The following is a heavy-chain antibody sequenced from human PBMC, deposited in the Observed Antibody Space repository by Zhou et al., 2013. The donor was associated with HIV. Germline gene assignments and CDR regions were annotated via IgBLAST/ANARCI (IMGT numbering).Heavy chain of an antibody. CDR3: VRVFFDRGDY. J-gene: IGHJ4*02. D-gene: IGHD3-9*01. V-gene: IGHV1-18*01. CDR2: ISGNNGNT. CDR1: GYTFNSYY. Sequence: QVHLVQSGAEVKKPGASVKVSCKASGYTFNSYYISWVRQAPGRGLEWMGWISGNNGNTKYAQKFQGRVTMTTDTSTSTAYMEVRSLRSDDTAVYYCVRVFFDRGDYWAREPWSPSPQ.